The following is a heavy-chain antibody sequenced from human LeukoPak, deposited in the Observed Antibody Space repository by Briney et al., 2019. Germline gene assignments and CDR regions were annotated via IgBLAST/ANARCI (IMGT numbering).Heavy chain of an antibody. V-gene: IGHV1-18*01. CDR1: GYTFTRYG. CDR2: ISAYNGNT. D-gene: IGHD2-15*01. Sequence: GASVNVSCKASGYTFTRYGISWVRQAPGQGLEWMGWISAYNGNTNYAQKLQGRVTMTIDKTTSTAYMELRRLRSDDTAVYYCARGGANCSGGRCPLNWFDPWGQGTPVTVSS. CDR3: ARGGANCSGGRCPLNWFDP. J-gene: IGHJ5*02.